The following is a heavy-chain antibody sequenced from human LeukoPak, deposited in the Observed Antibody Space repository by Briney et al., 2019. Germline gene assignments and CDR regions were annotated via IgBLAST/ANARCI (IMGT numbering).Heavy chain of an antibody. D-gene: IGHD3-22*01. J-gene: IGHJ3*02. CDR1: GFSFSIYN. Sequence: PGGSLRLSCEASGFSFSIYNMNWVRLAPGKGLEWVPSISGSSSHVWYADSVKGRFTSSRDNAKNSLYLQMSSLRVEDTAVYYCARDQYYSDSSGYPYDIWGQGTMVTVSS. V-gene: IGHV3-21*01. CDR2: ISGSSSHV. CDR3: ARDQYYSDSSGYPYDI.